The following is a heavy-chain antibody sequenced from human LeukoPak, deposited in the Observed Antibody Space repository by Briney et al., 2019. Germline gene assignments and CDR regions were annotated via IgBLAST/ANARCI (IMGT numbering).Heavy chain of an antibody. CDR3: ARDHGDAFDI. CDR2: IYYSGST. Sequence: SETLSLTCAVSGGSISSGGYSWSWIRQPPGKGLEWIGYIYYSGSTYYNPSLKSRVTISVDTSKNQISLKLSSVTAADTAVYYCARDHGDAFDIWGQGAMVTVSS. J-gene: IGHJ3*02. CDR1: GGSISSGGYS. V-gene: IGHV4-30-4*07.